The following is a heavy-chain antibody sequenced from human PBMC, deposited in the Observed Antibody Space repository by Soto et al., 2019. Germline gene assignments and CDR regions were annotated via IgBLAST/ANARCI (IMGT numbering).Heavy chain of an antibody. CDR3: ARGGRLDNSCQTEF. CDR1: GFTTSSYV. CDR2: ISVSGGDT. D-gene: IGHD1-26*01. J-gene: IGHJ4*02. V-gene: IGHV3-23*01. Sequence: EVPLLESGGGLVQPGGSLRLSCAASGFTTSSYVMSWVRQAPGKGLDCVAAISVSGGDTYYADSVKGRFTISRDSSKNTVYLQMSSLTAEDTAVYYCARGGRLDNSCQTEFWGQGTLVTVSS.